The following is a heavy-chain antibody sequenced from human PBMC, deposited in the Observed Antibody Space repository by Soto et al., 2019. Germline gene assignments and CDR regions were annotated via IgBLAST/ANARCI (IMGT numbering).Heavy chain of an antibody. CDR1: GYAFSSYA. Sequence: ASVKVSCKASGYAFSSYAIHWVRQAPGQGLEWMGWISSGNDDTKYSQNFQGRVTFTRDTSASTAYMELSSLRSEDTAVYYCARWSSFDWFDSWDQGTPVTVSS. J-gene: IGHJ5*01. CDR3: ARWSSFDWFDS. D-gene: IGHD3-3*02. V-gene: IGHV1-3*04. CDR2: ISSGNDDT.